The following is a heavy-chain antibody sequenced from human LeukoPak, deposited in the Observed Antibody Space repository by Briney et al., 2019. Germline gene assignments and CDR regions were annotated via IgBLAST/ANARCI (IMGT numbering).Heavy chain of an antibody. CDR2: VYPGDSDT. Sequence: GESLKISCKGSRYSFTSYWIGWVRQMPGKGLEWVGIVYPGDSDTRYSPSFQGQVTISADKSISTAYLQWSSLKASDTAMYYCARLRGPIRISIRRIFDYWGQGTLVTVSS. V-gene: IGHV5-51*01. CDR3: ARLRGPIRISIRRIFDY. D-gene: IGHD1-14*01. J-gene: IGHJ4*02. CDR1: RYSFTSYW.